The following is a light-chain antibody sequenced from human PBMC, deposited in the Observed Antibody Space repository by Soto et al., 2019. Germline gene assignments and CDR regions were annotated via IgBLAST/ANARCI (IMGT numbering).Light chain of an antibody. CDR2: DVY. J-gene: IGLJ1*01. Sequence: QSVLTQPASVSGSPGQSITISCAGTSSDVGRYTYVSWYQQHPGKAPKLIIYDVYNRPSGASTRFSGSKSGNTASLTSSGLQAEDEADYYCTSYTSTSTPYVFGGGTKVTVL. CDR3: TSYTSTSTPYV. CDR1: SSDVGRYTY. V-gene: IGLV2-14*01.